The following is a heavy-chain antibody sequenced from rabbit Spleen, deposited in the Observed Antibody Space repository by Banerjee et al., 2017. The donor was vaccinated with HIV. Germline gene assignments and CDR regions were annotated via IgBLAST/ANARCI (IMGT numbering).Heavy chain of an antibody. CDR1: GFDFSSYY. CDR2: IDPVFGSA. V-gene: IGHV1S7*01. CDR3: ARGGGL. Sequence: QSLEESGGGLVKPGGSLKLSCKASGFDFSSYYMSWVRQAPGKGLEWIGYIDPVFGSAYYASWVNGRFSISRENTQNTVSLQLNSLTAADTATYFCARGGGLWGPGTLVTVS. J-gene: IGHJ4*01.